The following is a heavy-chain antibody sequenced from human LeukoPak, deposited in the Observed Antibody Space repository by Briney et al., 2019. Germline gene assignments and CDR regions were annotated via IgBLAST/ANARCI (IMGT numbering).Heavy chain of an antibody. CDR2: VNPKSGNT. V-gene: IGHV1-8*03. Sequence: ASVKVSCNTSGYSFTSYDSNWVRQAPGQGLEWMGWVNPKSGNTGYKQKFQARVTITRDTSISAAYMELSSLTSDDPAVYFCVRGLPLGYCTYGVCYPPKHLDFWGQGTLVTVSS. J-gene: IGHJ4*02. CDR3: VRGLPLGYCTYGVCYPPKHLDF. D-gene: IGHD2-8*01. CDR1: GYSFTSYD.